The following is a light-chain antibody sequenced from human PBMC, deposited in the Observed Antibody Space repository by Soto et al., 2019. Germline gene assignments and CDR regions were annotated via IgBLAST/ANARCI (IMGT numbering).Light chain of an antibody. CDR3: QKHNGAPFT. J-gene: IGKJ3*01. CDR2: AAS. V-gene: IGKV1-27*01. CDR1: QGISTY. Sequence: DIQMTQSPSSLSASIGDRVTITCRASQGISTYLAWYQQKPGKVPKLLIYAASTLQSGVPSRFSGSGSGTDFTLTIHNPPPEDVSTFYCQKHNGAPFTFGPGTKVDIK.